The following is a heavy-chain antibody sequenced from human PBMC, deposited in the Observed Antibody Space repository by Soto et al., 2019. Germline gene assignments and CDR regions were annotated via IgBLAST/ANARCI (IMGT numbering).Heavy chain of an antibody. J-gene: IGHJ4*02. CDR2: ISYDGSNK. CDR1: GFTFSSYG. Sequence: QVQLVESGGGVVQPGRSLRLSCAASGFTFSSYGMHWVRQAPGKGLEWVAVISYDGSNKYYADSVKGRFTISRDNSKNTLDLQMNSLRAEDTAVYYCAKREYYDSSGYLEGFDYWGQGTLVTVSS. D-gene: IGHD3-22*01. CDR3: AKREYYDSSGYLEGFDY. V-gene: IGHV3-30*18.